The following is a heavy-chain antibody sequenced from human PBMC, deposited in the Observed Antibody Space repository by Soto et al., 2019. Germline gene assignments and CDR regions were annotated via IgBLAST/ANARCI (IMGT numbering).Heavy chain of an antibody. D-gene: IGHD6-13*01. J-gene: IGHJ4*01. CDR2: ISSSGSTI. CDR3: ARDVGDSSSWYLGAGYFDF. V-gene: IGHV3-11*01. CDR1: GFTFSDYY. Sequence: QVQLVESGGGLVKPGGSLRLSCAASGFTFSDYYMSWIRQASGKGLEWVSYISSSGSTIYYADSVRGRFTISRDNAKNSLYLQMNSLRAEDPAVYYCARDVGDSSSWYLGAGYFDFWGQGTLVTVSS.